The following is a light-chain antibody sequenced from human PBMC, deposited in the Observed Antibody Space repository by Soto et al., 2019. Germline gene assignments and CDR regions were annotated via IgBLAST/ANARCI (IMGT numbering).Light chain of an antibody. CDR1: QSISSW. V-gene: IGKV1-5*03. Sequence: DIKMTQSPPTLSASVGDRVTITCRASQSISSWLAWYQQKPGKAPKLLIYKASSLESGVPSRFSGSGSGTEFTLTISSLQPDDFAIYYCQQYNSYWTFGQGTKVEIK. J-gene: IGKJ1*01. CDR2: KAS. CDR3: QQYNSYWT.